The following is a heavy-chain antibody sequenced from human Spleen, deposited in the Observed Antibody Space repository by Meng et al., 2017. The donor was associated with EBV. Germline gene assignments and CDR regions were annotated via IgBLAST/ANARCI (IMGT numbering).Heavy chain of an antibody. J-gene: IGHJ4*02. Sequence: QVQLVLSGSEVEKPGASVKVSGKKSGYTFASYAMSWLRQAPGQGLEWMGWINTNTGNPTYAQGFTGRFVFSLDTSVSTAYLQISSLKAEDTAVYYCAKTGGGYSGYYYFDYWGQGTLVTVSS. CDR3: AKTGGGYSGYYYFDY. CDR1: GYTFASYA. D-gene: IGHD5-12*01. CDR2: INTNTGNP. V-gene: IGHV7-4-1*02.